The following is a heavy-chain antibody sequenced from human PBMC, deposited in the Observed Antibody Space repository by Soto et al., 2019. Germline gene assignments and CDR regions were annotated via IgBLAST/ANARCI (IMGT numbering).Heavy chain of an antibody. Sequence: SETLSLTCTVSGGSISSSSYYWGWIRQPPGKGLEWIGSIYYSGSTYYNPSLKSRVTISVDTSKNQFSLKLSSVTAADTAVYYCATSITMVRGVIPWFDPWGQGTLVTVSS. CDR3: ATSITMVRGVIPWFDP. CDR2: IYYSGST. V-gene: IGHV4-39*01. D-gene: IGHD3-10*01. J-gene: IGHJ5*02. CDR1: GGSISSSSYY.